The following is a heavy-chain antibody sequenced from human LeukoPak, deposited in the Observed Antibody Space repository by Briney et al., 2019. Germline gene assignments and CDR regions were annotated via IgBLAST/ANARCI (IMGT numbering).Heavy chain of an antibody. D-gene: IGHD6-6*01. CDR3: ARGMGSSSLPVTAKRRIGLALDY. CDR2: TYYRPKWYN. Sequence: SQTLSLTCAISGDSVSSNSAAWHSIRQSPSRGLERLGRTYYRPKWYNDYAVSVKSRITLNPDTSQNQFSLKLSSVTAADTAVYYCARGMGSSSLPVTAKRRIGLALDYWGQGTLVTVSS. V-gene: IGHV6-1*01. J-gene: IGHJ4*02. CDR1: GDSVSSNSAA.